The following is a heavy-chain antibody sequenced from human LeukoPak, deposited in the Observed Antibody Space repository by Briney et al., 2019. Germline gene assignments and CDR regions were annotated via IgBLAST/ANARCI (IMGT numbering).Heavy chain of an antibody. CDR2: ISSSRSYI. D-gene: IGHD6-19*01. CDR3: ARESGSGEFDY. J-gene: IGHJ4*02. CDR1: RFTFSSYK. Sequence: GGPLRLSCAASRFTFSSYKVNWVRQAPGKGLEWVSSISSSRSYIYYADSVKGRFTISRDNARNSLYLQMNSLRAEDTAVYYCARESGSGEFDYWGQGTLVTVSS. V-gene: IGHV3-21*01.